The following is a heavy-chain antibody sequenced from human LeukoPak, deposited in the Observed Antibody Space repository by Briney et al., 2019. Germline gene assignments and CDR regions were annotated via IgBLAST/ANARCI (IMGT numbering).Heavy chain of an antibody. CDR3: ARDLGVYCDSSSCKVWDY. D-gene: IGHD6-13*01. CDR1: GYTLTELS. V-gene: IGHV1-24*01. CDR2: FDPEDGET. J-gene: IGHJ4*02. Sequence: ASVKVSCKVSGYTLTELSMHWVRQAPGKGLEWMGGFDPEDGETIYAQKFQGRVTMTEDTSTDTAYMELSSLRSDDTAVYYCARDLGVYCDSSSCKVWDYWGQGTLDTVSS.